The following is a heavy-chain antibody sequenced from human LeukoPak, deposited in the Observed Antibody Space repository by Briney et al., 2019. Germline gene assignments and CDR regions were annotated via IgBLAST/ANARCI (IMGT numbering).Heavy chain of an antibody. CDR3: ARDRGRDGYNYYFDY. V-gene: IGHV3-21*01. J-gene: IGHJ4*02. CDR2: ISSSSSYI. CDR1: GFTFSSYS. D-gene: IGHD5-24*01. Sequence: PGGSLRLSCAASGFTFSSYSMNWVRQAPGKGLEWVSSISSSSSYIYYADSVKGRFTISRDNAKNSLYLQMNSLRAEDTAVYYCARDRGRDGYNYYFDYWGQGTLVTVSS.